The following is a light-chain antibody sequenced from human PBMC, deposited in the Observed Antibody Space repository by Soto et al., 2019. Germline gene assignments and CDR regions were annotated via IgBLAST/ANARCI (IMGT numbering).Light chain of an antibody. CDR2: RNN. Sequence: QPVLTRPPSASGTPGQRVTISCSGSSSNIGSNYVYWYQQLPGTAPKLLIYRNNQRPSGVPDRFSGSKSGTSASLAISGLRSEDEADYYCAAWDDSLSGFYVFGTGTKLTVL. J-gene: IGLJ1*01. V-gene: IGLV1-47*01. CDR1: SSNIGSNY. CDR3: AAWDDSLSGFYV.